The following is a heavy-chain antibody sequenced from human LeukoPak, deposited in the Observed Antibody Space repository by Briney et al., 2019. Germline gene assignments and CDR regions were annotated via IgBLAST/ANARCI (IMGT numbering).Heavy chain of an antibody. V-gene: IGHV5-51*01. Sequence: GASLKISCQGSGYSFTSYWIGWVRQLPGKGLEWMGIIYPGDSDTRYSPSFQGQVTISADKSISTAYLQWSSVKASDTARYYCARQGWFGDQDSFDYWGQGTLVTVSS. D-gene: IGHD3-10*01. CDR1: GYSFTSYW. CDR2: IYPGDSDT. CDR3: ARQGWFGDQDSFDY. J-gene: IGHJ4*02.